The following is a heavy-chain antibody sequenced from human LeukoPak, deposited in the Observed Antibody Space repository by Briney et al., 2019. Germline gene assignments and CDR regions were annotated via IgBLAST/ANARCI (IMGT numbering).Heavy chain of an antibody. V-gene: IGHV4-34*01. CDR2: INHSGST. J-gene: IGHJ3*02. D-gene: IGHD3-10*01. CDR3: ALTLGHDAFDI. Sequence: SETLALTCAVYGGSFSGYYWSWIRQPPGKGLEWIGEINHSGSTNYNPSLKSRVTISVATSKNQFSLKLSSVTAADTAVYYCALTLGHDAFDIWGQGTMVTVSS. CDR1: GGSFSGYY.